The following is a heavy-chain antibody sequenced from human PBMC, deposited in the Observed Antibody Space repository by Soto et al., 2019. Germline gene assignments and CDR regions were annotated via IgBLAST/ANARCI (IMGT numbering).Heavy chain of an antibody. CDR2: ISAYNGNT. Sequence: ASVKVSCKASGYTFTSYGISWVRQAPGQGLEWMGWISAYNGNTNYAQKLQRRVTMTTDTFTSTAYMELRSLRSDDTAVYYCARGRIAVAGTYYYYGMDVWGQGTTVTVSS. J-gene: IGHJ6*02. CDR1: GYTFTSYG. D-gene: IGHD6-19*01. CDR3: ARGRIAVAGTYYYYGMDV. V-gene: IGHV1-18*01.